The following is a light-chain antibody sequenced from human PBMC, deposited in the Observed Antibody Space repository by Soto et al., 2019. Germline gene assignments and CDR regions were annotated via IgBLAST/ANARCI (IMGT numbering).Light chain of an antibody. Sequence: QSALTQPASVSGSPGQSITISCTGTSSDFGDYNYDSCYQQHPGKDPKLMILVGSNRPSGGSNRFSASKYGNTDSLTISGLQAEDEADYYLSSYTTRNTWLFGGGTKLTVL. CDR3: SSYTTRNTWL. CDR1: SSDFGDYNY. V-gene: IGLV2-14*01. CDR2: VGS. J-gene: IGLJ3*02.